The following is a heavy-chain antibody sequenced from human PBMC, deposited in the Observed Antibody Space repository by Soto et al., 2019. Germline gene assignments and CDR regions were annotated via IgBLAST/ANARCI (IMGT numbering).Heavy chain of an antibody. CDR1: GYTFPSYY. D-gene: IGHD3-3*01. V-gene: IGHV1-46*03. Sequence: ASGKVSCKASGYTFPSYYMHCVRQAPGQGLEWMGIINPSGGSRIYAQKFQGRVTMTRDTSTSTVYMELSSLRSEDTAVYYCARGAGFWSGYYTGTYDYWGQGTLVTVSS. CDR3: ARGAGFWSGYYTGTYDY. CDR2: INPSGGSR. J-gene: IGHJ4*02.